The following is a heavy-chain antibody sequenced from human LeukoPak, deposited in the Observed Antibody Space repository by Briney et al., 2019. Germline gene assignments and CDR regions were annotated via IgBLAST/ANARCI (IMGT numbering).Heavy chain of an antibody. Sequence: SETLSLTCTVSGGSISSSTYYWSWIRQPPGKGLEWIGEINHSGSTNYNPSLKSRVTISVDTSKNQFSLKLSSVTAADTAVYYCARGGRGGTPARFDYWGQGTLVTVSS. D-gene: IGHD1-26*01. J-gene: IGHJ4*02. CDR1: GGSISSSTYY. CDR3: ARGGRGGTPARFDY. V-gene: IGHV4-39*07. CDR2: INHSGST.